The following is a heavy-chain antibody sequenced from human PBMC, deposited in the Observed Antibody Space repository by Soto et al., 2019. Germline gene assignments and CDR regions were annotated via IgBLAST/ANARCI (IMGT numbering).Heavy chain of an antibody. CDR2: INHSGST. CDR1: GGSFSGYY. J-gene: IGHJ4*02. V-gene: IGHV4-34*01. Sequence: QVQLQQWGAGLLKPSETLSITCAVYGGSFSGYYWSWIRQPPGKGLEWIGEINHSGSTNYNPSLKSRVTISVDTSKNQFSLKLSSVTASDTAVYYCARGRGDYFDYWGQGTLVTVSS. CDR3: ARGRGDYFDY. D-gene: IGHD4-17*01.